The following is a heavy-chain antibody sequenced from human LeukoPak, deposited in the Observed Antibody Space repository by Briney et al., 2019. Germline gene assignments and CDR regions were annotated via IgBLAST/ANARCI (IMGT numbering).Heavy chain of an antibody. D-gene: IGHD1-26*01. CDR3: ARVGAAPDRGIVAFDY. CDR2: IYYSGST. Sequence: PSETLSLTCNVSGGSISSHYWSWIRQPPGKGLEWIGYIYYSGSTNYNPSLKSRVTISVDTSKNQFSLKLSSVTAADTAVYYCARVGAAPDRGIVAFDYWGQGTLVTVSS. V-gene: IGHV4-59*11. J-gene: IGHJ4*02. CDR1: GGSISSHY.